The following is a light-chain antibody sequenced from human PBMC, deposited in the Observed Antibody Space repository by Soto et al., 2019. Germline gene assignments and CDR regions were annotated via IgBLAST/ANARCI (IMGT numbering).Light chain of an antibody. CDR3: QQYFSYPYT. J-gene: IGKJ2*01. V-gene: IGKV1-8*01. CDR1: QDISSY. Sequence: AIRMTQSPSSFSASTGDRVTITCRASQDISSYLAWYQQKVGKAPKLPIYAAATLQRGAPSRFSGSGSGTDFTLTISRLQSEDFATYYCQQYFSYPYTFGQGTKLEI. CDR2: AAA.